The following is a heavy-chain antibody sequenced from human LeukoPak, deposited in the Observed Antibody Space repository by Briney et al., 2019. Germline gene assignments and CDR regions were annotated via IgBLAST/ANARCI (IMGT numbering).Heavy chain of an antibody. CDR2: IYYSGST. D-gene: IGHD2-2*01. Sequence: SETLSLTCTVSGGSISSSGYYWGWLRQPPGRGLEWIGSIYYSGSTYYSPSLKSRVTISRDTSKNQFSLNLYSVTAADTAVYYCARDLGPPSPDIVVVPAAEEAFDIWGQGTMVTVSS. CDR3: ARDLGPPSPDIVVVPAAEEAFDI. V-gene: IGHV4-39*02. CDR1: GGSISSSGYY. J-gene: IGHJ3*02.